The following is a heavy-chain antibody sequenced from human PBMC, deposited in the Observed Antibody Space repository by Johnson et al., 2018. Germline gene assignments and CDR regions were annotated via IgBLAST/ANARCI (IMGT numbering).Heavy chain of an antibody. D-gene: IGHD6-19*01. J-gene: IGHJ3*01. Sequence: VQLGESGGGFVQPGGSLRLCCAASGFTVSNNYMSWVRQAPGKGLEWVSSISRNSRNVYYADSLKGRFTISRDNAQNSLYLQMHSLRAEDTAVYYCTREGGEKWLEQDAFDLCGQGTVVTVS. V-gene: IGHV3-21*01. CDR3: TREGGEKWLEQDAFDL. CDR1: GFTVSNNY. CDR2: ISRNSRNV.